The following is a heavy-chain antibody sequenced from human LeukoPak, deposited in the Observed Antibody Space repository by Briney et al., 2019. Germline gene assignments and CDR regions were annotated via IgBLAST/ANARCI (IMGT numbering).Heavy chain of an antibody. D-gene: IGHD3-3*01. CDR3: ASDRDFWSGSYYYGMDV. Sequence: SETLSLTCAVYGGSFSGYYWSWIRQPPGKGLEWIGYIYYSGSTNYNPSLKSRVTISLDTPKNQFSLKVTSVTAADTAVYYCASDRDFWSGSYYYGMDVWGQGTTVTVSS. J-gene: IGHJ6*02. CDR2: IYYSGST. V-gene: IGHV4-59*01. CDR1: GGSFSGYY.